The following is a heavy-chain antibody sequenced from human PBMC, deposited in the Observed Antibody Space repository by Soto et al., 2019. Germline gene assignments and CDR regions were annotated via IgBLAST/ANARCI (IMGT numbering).Heavy chain of an antibody. CDR3: ARGPGEYHYDGIGYYTIPPHFDY. CDR2: ISSSSSTI. CDR1: GFTFSSYS. Sequence: GGSLRLSCAASGFTFSSYSMNWVRQAQGKGLEWVSYISSSSSTIYYADSVKGRFTISRDNAKNSLYLQLNSLRDEDTAVYSGARGPGEYHYDGIGYYTIPPHFDYWGQGPLVTVSS. J-gene: IGHJ4*02. D-gene: IGHD3-22*01. V-gene: IGHV3-48*02.